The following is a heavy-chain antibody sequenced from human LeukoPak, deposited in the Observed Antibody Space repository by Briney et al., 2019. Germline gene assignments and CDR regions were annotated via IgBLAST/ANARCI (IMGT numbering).Heavy chain of an antibody. CDR1: GGPITSSSYY. J-gene: IGHJ4*02. V-gene: IGHV4-39*02. Sequence: PSETLSLTCSVSGGPITSSSYYWGWIRQPPEKGLEWIGSIFHTGGTYYSPSLKSRVTISVDTSKNQFSLNLSSVTAADTAVYYCAGERGEEYSSGWYKRNYFDNWGQGIQVTVSS. CDR2: IFHTGGT. CDR3: AGERGEEYSSGWYKRNYFDN. D-gene: IGHD6-19*01.